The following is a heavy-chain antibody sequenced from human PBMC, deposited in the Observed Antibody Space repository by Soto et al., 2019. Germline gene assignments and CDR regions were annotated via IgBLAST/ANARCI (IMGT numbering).Heavy chain of an antibody. CDR3: ARRQNYYGSGSYYNQKDRYYFGY. D-gene: IGHD3-10*01. V-gene: IGHV4-34*01. CDR1: GGSFSGHP. Sequence: KASETLSLTCAVYGGSFSGHPWSWIRQPPGKGLERIGEINHSGSTNYNPSLKSRVTISVDTSKNQFSLKLSSVTAADTAVYYCARRQNYYGSGSYYNQKDRYYFGYWGQGTLVTVSS. CDR2: INHSGST. J-gene: IGHJ4*02.